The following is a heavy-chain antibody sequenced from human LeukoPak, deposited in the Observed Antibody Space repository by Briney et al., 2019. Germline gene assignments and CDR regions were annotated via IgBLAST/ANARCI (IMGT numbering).Heavy chain of an antibody. J-gene: IGHJ4*02. CDR2: ISGSGGST. D-gene: IGHD3-10*01. Sequence: GGSLRLSCAASGFTFSSYGMSWVRQAPGKGLEWVSAISGSGGSTYYADSVKGRFTISRDNSKNSLYLQMNSLRAEDTALYYCAKDVRGSVYYFDYWGQGTLVTVSS. CDR3: AKDVRGSVYYFDY. V-gene: IGHV3-23*01. CDR1: GFTFSSYG.